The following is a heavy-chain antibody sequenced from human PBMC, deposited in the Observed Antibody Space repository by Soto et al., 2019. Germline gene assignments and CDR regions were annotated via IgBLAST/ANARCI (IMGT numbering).Heavy chain of an antibody. V-gene: IGHV1-8*01. Sequence: AQLVQSGAEVKKPGASVKVSCKASGYTFTGYDINWVRQATGQGLEWMGWMNPNSANTGYAQNFQGRVTMTRHNSITTAYMELTSLRDAVSAVYYCAGEKVACTGIDFWGQGTLVTVSS. CDR3: AGEKVACTGIDF. D-gene: IGHD3-10*02. CDR2: MNPNSANT. J-gene: IGHJ4*02. CDR1: GYTFTGYD.